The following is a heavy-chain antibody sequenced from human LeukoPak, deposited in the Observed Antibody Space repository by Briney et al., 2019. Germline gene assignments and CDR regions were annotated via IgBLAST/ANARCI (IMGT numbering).Heavy chain of an antibody. J-gene: IGHJ4*02. Sequence: PGGSLRLSCAASGFTFSIYAMSWVRQAPGKGLEWVAVIWYDGSNKYYADSVKGRFTISRDNSKNTLYLQMNSLRAEDTAVYYCARSDDYGDYTAYYFDYWGQGTLVTVSS. CDR2: IWYDGSNK. CDR3: ARSDDYGDYTAYYFDY. CDR1: GFTFSIYA. D-gene: IGHD4-17*01. V-gene: IGHV3-33*08.